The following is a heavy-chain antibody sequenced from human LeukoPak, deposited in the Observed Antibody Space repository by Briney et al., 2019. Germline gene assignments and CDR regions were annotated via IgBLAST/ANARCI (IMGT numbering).Heavy chain of an antibody. J-gene: IGHJ4*02. CDR2: ISWNSGSI. V-gene: IGHV3-9*01. D-gene: IGHD4-17*01. Sequence: PGRSLRLSCAASGFTFDDYAMHWVRQAPGKGLEWVSGISWNSGSIGYADSVKGRFTISRDNAKNSLYLQMNSPRAEDTALYYCAKETTVTSRNYYFDYWGQGTLVTVSS. CDR1: GFTFDDYA. CDR3: AKETTVTSRNYYFDY.